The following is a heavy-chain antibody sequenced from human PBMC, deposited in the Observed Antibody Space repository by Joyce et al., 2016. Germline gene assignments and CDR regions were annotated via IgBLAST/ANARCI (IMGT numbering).Heavy chain of an antibody. Sequence: EVQLVESGGGSIQPGRSLRLSCAASGFTFDDYAWHWVRQAPGKGLECVSGISWNSATIGYADSVKGRFTISRDNAKNSLYLQMNSLRAEDTALYYCAKVPAPGFDLDSSGLYYFDYWGQGTLVTVSS. CDR1: GFTFDDYA. J-gene: IGHJ4*02. CDR2: ISWNSATI. V-gene: IGHV3-9*01. CDR3: AKVPAPGFDLDSSGLYYFDY. D-gene: IGHD3-22*01.